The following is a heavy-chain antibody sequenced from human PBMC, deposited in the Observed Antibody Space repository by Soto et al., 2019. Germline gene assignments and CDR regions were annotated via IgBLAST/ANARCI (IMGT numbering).Heavy chain of an antibody. CDR1: GFTFRSYV. CDR3: ARWGTTGGLDV. J-gene: IGHJ4*02. CDR2: TSYDGSNN. D-gene: IGHD3-16*01. V-gene: IGHV3-33*05. Sequence: QVHLVESGGGVVQPGTSLRLSCVGSGFTFRSYVIHWVRQAPGKGLEWVALTSYDGSNNFYGDSVKGRFTISRHNSRNTVELPMDSLRFEDTALYYCARWGTTGGLDVWGQGTLVSVSS.